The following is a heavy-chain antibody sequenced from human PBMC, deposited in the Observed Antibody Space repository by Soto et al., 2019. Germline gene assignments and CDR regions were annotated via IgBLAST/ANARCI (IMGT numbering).Heavy chain of an antibody. CDR1: GGSFSGYY. CDR3: ARLHVYDFWSGYLYWFDP. Sequence: SETLSLTCAVYGGSFSGYYWSWIRQPPGKGLEWIGEINHSGSTNYNPSLKSRVTISVDTSKNQFSLKLSSVTAADTAVYYCARLHVYDFWSGYLYWFDPWGQGTLVTVSS. V-gene: IGHV4-34*01. J-gene: IGHJ5*02. D-gene: IGHD3-3*01. CDR2: INHSGST.